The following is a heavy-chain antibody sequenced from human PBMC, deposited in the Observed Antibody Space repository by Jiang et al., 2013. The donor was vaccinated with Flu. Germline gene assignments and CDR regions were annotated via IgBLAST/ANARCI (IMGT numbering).Heavy chain of an antibody. V-gene: IGHV3-23*04. J-gene: IGHJ4*02. CDR1: GFIFNNYA. CDR3: AKDPVGATVFHY. D-gene: IGHD1-26*01. Sequence: VQLVESGGGLVHPGGSLRLSCAASGFIFNNYAMSWVRQAPGKGLEWVSSISESGIVTYYADSVKGRFTVSRDNSKKTLYLQMNGLRVDDTAMYYCAKDPVGATVFHYWGQGT. CDR2: ISESGIVT.